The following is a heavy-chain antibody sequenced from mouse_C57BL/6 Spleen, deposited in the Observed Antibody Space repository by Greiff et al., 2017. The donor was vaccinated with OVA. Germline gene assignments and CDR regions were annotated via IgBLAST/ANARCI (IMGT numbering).Heavy chain of an antibody. CDR3: ARDNDYDGGAFAY. Sequence: VKLQESGAELVRPGASVKLSCKASGYTFTDYYINWVKQRPGQGLEWIARIYPGSGNTYYNGKFKGKATLTAEKSSSTAYMQLSSLTSEDSAVYFCARDNDYDGGAFAYWGQGTLVTVSA. J-gene: IGHJ3*01. CDR2: IYPGSGNT. V-gene: IGHV1-76*01. D-gene: IGHD2-4*01. CDR1: GYTFTDYY.